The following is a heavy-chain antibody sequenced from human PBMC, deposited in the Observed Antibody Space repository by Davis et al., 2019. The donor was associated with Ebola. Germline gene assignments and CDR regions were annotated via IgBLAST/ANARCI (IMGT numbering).Heavy chain of an antibody. D-gene: IGHD3-10*01. CDR1: GFTFSTYS. V-gene: IGHV3-21*01. CDR3: ARGVEGYFGESFDY. J-gene: IGHJ4*02. CDR2: ISSSSSYI. Sequence: GESLKISCAASGFTFSTYSMNWVRQAPGKGLEWVSSISSSSSYIYYADSVKGRFTISRDNAKNSLYLQMNSLRAEDTAVYYCARGVEGYFGESFDYWGQGTLVTVSS.